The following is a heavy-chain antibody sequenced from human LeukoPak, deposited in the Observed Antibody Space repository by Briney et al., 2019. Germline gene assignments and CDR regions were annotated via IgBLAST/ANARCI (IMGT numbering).Heavy chain of an antibody. CDR1: GGTFISYA. CDR2: IIPIFGTA. J-gene: IGHJ6*02. Sequence: VASVNVSFKASGGTFISYAISWVRQAPGQGLEWMGGIIPIFGTANYAQKFQGRVTITADESTSTAYMELSSLRSEDTAVYYCARDNGDYFYYYYGMDVWGQGTTVTVSS. D-gene: IGHD4-17*01. V-gene: IGHV1-69*01. CDR3: ARDNGDYFYYYYGMDV.